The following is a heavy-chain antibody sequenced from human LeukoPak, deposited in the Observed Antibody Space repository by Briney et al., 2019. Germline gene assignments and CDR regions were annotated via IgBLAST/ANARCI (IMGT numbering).Heavy chain of an antibody. CDR2: ISGSGGST. CDR1: GFTFSSYA. J-gene: IGHJ4*02. CDR3: ARDWWELYYFDY. Sequence: GGSLRLSCAASGFTFSSYAMSWVRQAPGKGLEWVSAISGSGGSTYYADSVKGRFTISRDNAKNSLYLQMNSLRAEDTAVYYCARDWWELYYFDYWGQGTLVTVSS. D-gene: IGHD2-15*01. V-gene: IGHV3-23*01.